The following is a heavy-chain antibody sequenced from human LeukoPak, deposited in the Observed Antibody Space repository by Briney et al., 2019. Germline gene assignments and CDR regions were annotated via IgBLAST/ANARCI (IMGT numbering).Heavy chain of an antibody. CDR2: MNPNSGYT. J-gene: IGHJ4*02. D-gene: IGHD6-19*01. V-gene: IGHV1-8*01. CDR1: GYTFTSYD. CDR3: ATISSGWHSDEY. Sequence: ASVKVSCKASGYTFTSYDINWVRQATGQGLECMGWMNPNSGYTGYAQKFQGRVTMTRNTSINTAYMELSNLRSEDTAVYYCATISSGWHSDEYWGQGTLITVSS.